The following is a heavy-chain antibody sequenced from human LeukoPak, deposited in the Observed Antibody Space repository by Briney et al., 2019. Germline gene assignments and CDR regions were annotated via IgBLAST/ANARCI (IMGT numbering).Heavy chain of an antibody. Sequence: ASVKVSCKASGGTFFSYRISWVRQAPGQGLEWMGGIISMFGTAHYAQKLQGRVTITADISTRTAYMEVSSLRCEDTAVYYCATDAPSETTLASAFDIWGQGTMVTVSS. CDR2: IISMFGTA. CDR1: GGTFFSYR. J-gene: IGHJ3*02. CDR3: ATDAPSETTLASAFDI. D-gene: IGHD1-1*01. V-gene: IGHV1-69*06.